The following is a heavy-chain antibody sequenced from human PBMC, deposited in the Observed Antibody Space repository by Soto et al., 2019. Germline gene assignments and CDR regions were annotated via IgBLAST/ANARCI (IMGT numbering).Heavy chain of an antibody. CDR3: VTPKPLRGAMTTNINFDF. D-gene: IGHD3-10*01. J-gene: IGHJ4*02. V-gene: IGHV1-24*01. CDR2: FDPEGGEA. Sequence: GASMNVSCKISGHTVTESSIDWGRQKRGKGLEWMGGFDPEGGEAIYAQKWHGRVTVTEDTVTDTAYMELSGLKSDDTAVYYCVTPKPLRGAMTTNINFDFWGQGTPVTVSS. CDR1: GHTVTESS.